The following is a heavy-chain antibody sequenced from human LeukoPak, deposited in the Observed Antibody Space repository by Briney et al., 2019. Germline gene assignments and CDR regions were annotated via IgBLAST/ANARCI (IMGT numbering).Heavy chain of an antibody. CDR2: INHSGST. D-gene: IGHD3-22*01. Sequence: SETLSLTCAVYGGSFSGYCWSWIRQPPGKGLEWIGEINHSGSTNYNPSLKSRVTISVDTSKNQFSLKLSSVTAADTAVYYCARRYYDSSGYYYGTLDYWGQGTLVTVSS. CDR1: GGSFSGYC. CDR3: ARRYYDSSGYYYGTLDY. V-gene: IGHV4-34*01. J-gene: IGHJ4*02.